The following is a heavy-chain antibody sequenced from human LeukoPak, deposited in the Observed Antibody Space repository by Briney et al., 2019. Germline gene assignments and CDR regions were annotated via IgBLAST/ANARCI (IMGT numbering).Heavy chain of an antibody. CDR2: ISGSGGST. J-gene: IGHJ3*02. CDR1: GFTFSSYA. Sequence: PGGSLRLSCAASGFTFSSYAMSWVRQAPGKGLEWVSAISGSGGSTYYADSVKGRFTISRDNSKNTLYLQMNSLRAEDTAEYYCAKRWFGESAFDIWGQGTMVTVSS. V-gene: IGHV3-23*01. D-gene: IGHD3-10*01. CDR3: AKRWFGESAFDI.